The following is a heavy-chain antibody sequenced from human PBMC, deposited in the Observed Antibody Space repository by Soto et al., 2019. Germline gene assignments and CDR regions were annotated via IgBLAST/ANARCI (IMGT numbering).Heavy chain of an antibody. J-gene: IGHJ4*02. CDR1: GYTFTGYY. V-gene: IGHV1-2*04. Sequence: ASVKVSCKASGYTFTGYYMHWVRQAPGQGLEWMGWINPNSGGTNYAQKFQGWVTMTRDTSISTAYMELSRLRSDDTAVYYCARGKAAGDSRVDYWGQGXLVTVSS. CDR3: ARGKAAGDSRVDY. CDR2: INPNSGGT. D-gene: IGHD6-13*01.